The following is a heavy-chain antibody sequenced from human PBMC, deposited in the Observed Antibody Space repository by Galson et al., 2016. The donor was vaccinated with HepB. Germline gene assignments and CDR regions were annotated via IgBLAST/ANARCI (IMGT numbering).Heavy chain of an antibody. D-gene: IGHD4-17*01. CDR2: ISYDGSNG. CDR1: GFTFSSYA. Sequence: LRLSCAASGFTFSSYAMHWVRQAPGKGLEWVAVISYDGSNGYYADSVKGRFTISRDNSKNTLYLQMNSLRGEDTAVYYCARESYGDYGYFDYWGQGTLVTVSS. CDR3: ARESYGDYGYFDY. J-gene: IGHJ4*02. V-gene: IGHV3-30-3*01.